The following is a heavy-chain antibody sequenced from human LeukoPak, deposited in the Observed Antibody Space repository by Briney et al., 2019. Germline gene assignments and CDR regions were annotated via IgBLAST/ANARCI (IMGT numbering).Heavy chain of an antibody. J-gene: IGHJ4*02. CDR3: ARVVDTATLFDY. D-gene: IGHD5-18*01. CDR1: GYTFTGYY. CDR2: INPNSGGT. Sequence: SVKVSCKASGYTFTGYYMHWVRQAPGQGLEWMGWINPNSGGTNYAQKFQGRVTMTRDTSISTAYMELSRLRSDDTAVYYCARVVDTATLFDYWGQGTLVTVSS. V-gene: IGHV1-2*02.